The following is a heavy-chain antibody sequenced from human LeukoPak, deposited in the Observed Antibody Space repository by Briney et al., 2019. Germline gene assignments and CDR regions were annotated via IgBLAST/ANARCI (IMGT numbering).Heavy chain of an antibody. Sequence: GGTLRLSCAASGITFSSYGMSWVRQAPGKGLEWVSSISSTGGTTYYADSVKGRFTISRDNSKNTLYLQMNSLRAEDTAVYYCARGGSYLSAFDIWGQGTMVTVSS. V-gene: IGHV3-23*01. CDR2: ISSTGGTT. CDR1: GITFSSYG. D-gene: IGHD1-26*01. CDR3: ARGGSYLSAFDI. J-gene: IGHJ3*02.